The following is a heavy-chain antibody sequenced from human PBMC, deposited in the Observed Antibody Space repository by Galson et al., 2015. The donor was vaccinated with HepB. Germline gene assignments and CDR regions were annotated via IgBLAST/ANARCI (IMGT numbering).Heavy chain of an antibody. CDR3: ARDLVDYGDYGFDY. Sequence: SLRLSCAASGFTFSSYSMNWVCQAPGKGLEWVSSISSSSSYIYYADSVKGRFTISRDNAKNSLYLQMNSLRAEDTAVYYCARDLVDYGDYGFDYWGQGTLVTVSS. J-gene: IGHJ4*02. CDR1: GFTFSSYS. D-gene: IGHD4-17*01. CDR2: ISSSSSYI. V-gene: IGHV3-21*01.